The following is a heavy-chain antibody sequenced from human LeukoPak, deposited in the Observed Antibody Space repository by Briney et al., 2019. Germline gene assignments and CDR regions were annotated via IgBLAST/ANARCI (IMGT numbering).Heavy chain of an antibody. CDR2: ISAYNGNT. V-gene: IGHV1-18*01. D-gene: IGHD3-9*01. Sequence: ASVKVSCKASGYTFTSNGINWVRQAPGQGLEWMGWISAYNGNTNYEQKLQGRVTMTTDTSTSTAYMELSSLRSEDTAVYYCARAHDILTGYYLDYWGQGTLVTVSS. J-gene: IGHJ4*02. CDR3: ARAHDILTGYYLDY. CDR1: GYTFTSNG.